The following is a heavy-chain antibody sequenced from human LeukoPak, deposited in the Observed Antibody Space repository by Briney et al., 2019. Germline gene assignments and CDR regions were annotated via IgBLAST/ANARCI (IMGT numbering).Heavy chain of an antibody. CDR2: IKPDTGAT. V-gene: IGHV1-2*02. Sequence: ASVKVSCKASGGTFSSYAISWVRQAPGQGLEWMGWIKPDTGATNFAQKFHGRLTMTTDTSISTGYMELRSLTSDDTAMYYCARDHDFGPDYWGQGTLVTVS. D-gene: IGHD4/OR15-4a*01. J-gene: IGHJ4*02. CDR1: GGTFSSYA. CDR3: ARDHDFGPDY.